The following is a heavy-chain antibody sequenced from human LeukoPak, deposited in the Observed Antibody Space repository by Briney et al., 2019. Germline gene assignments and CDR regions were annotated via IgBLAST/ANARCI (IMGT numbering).Heavy chain of an antibody. CDR1: GGSISSSNW. V-gene: IGHV4-4*02. J-gene: IGHJ4*02. CDR3: ARALGGWYDY. CDR2: IYHSGST. D-gene: IGHD6-19*01. Sequence: SETLSLTCAVSGGSISSSNWWSWVRQPPGKGLEWIGEIYHSGSTNYNPSLKSRDTISVDKSKNQFSLKLSSVTAADTAVYYCARALGGWYDYWGQGTLVTVSS.